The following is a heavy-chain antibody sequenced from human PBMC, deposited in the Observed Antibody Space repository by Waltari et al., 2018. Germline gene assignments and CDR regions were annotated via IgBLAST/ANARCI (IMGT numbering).Heavy chain of an antibody. Sequence: QVQLQQWGAGLLKPSETLSLTCAVYSGSFSGYYWSWIRQPPGKGLEWIGEINHSRSTNYTPSLKSRVTISVDTSKNQFSLKLSSVTAADTAVYYCARANTIFGVVIIGGMDVWGQGTTVTVSS. CDR1: SGSFSGYY. D-gene: IGHD3-3*01. V-gene: IGHV4-34*01. CDR2: INHSRST. CDR3: ARANTIFGVVIIGGMDV. J-gene: IGHJ6*02.